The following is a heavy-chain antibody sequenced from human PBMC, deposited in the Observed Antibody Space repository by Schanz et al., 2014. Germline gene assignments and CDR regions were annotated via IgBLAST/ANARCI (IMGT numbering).Heavy chain of an antibody. CDR1: GFSVSTNY. V-gene: IGHV3-53*01. CDR2: LYINAGST. J-gene: IGHJ3*01. Sequence: EVQLVESGGGLIQPGGSLRLSCAVSGFSVSTNYMSWARQAPWKGLEWISSLYINAGSTRYADSVKGRFFISRDSSKNTLFLQMNSLRADDTAIYFCARDEGRDGYNLAFDVWGQGTLVTVSS. CDR3: ARDEGRDGYNLAFDV. D-gene: IGHD2-21*01.